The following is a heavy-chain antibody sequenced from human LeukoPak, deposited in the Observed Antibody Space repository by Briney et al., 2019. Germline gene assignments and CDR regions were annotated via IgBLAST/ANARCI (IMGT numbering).Heavy chain of an antibody. J-gene: IGHJ4*02. D-gene: IGHD3-9*01. CDR1: GLTVSSNY. CDR2: TAIGNTYI. V-gene: IGHV3-21*01. CDR3: ARAYFDWTYFDY. Sequence: PGGSLRLSCAASGLTVSSNYMNWVRLAPGKGLEWVSSTAIGNTYIQYADSVKGRFTISRDNAKNSVYLQMHSLRAEDTAVYYRARAYFDWTYFDYWGLGTLVTVSS.